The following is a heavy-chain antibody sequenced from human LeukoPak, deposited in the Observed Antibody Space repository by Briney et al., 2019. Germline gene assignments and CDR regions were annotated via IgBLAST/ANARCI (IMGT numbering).Heavy chain of an antibody. V-gene: IGHV3-21*01. CDR2: ISSSSSYI. D-gene: IGHD3-22*01. CDR3: ARVLHYYYDSSGYNPWVIRPFDI. CDR1: GFTFSSYS. J-gene: IGHJ3*02. Sequence: GGSLRLSCAASGFTFSSYSMNWVRQAPGKGLEWVSSISSSSSYIYYADSVRGRFTISRDNAKNSLYLQMNSLRAEDTAVYYCARVLHYYYDSSGYNPWVIRPFDIWGQGTMVTVSS.